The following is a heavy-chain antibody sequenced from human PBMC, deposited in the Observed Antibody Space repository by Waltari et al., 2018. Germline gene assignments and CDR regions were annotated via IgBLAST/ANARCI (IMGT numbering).Heavy chain of an antibody. CDR3: ARAVADSSSWYWFDP. CDR1: GGTFSSYA. CDR2: IIPIFGPA. Sequence: QVQLVQSGAEVKKPGSSVKVSCKASGGTFSSYAISWVRQAPGQGLEWMGRIIPIFGPANYAHKFQGKCTITAAKSTSTAYMELSSLRSEDTAVYYWARAVADSSSWYWFDPWGQGTLVTVSS. D-gene: IGHD6-13*01. J-gene: IGHJ5*02. V-gene: IGHV1-69*08.